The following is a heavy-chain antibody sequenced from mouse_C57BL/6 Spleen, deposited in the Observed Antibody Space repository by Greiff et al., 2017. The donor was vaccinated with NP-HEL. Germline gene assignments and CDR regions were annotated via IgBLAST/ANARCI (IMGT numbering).Heavy chain of an antibody. J-gene: IGHJ3*01. D-gene: IGHD1-1*01. CDR1: GFSLTSYG. V-gene: IGHV2-6-1*01. CDR3: ARHDDYGSSYQAWFAY. Sequence: VQLVESGPGLVAPSQSLSITCTVSGFSLTSYGVHWVRQPPGKGLEWLVVIWSDGSTTYNSALKSRMSISKDNSKSQVFLKMNSLQTDDTAMYYCARHDDYGSSYQAWFAYWGQGTLVTVSA. CDR2: IWSDGST.